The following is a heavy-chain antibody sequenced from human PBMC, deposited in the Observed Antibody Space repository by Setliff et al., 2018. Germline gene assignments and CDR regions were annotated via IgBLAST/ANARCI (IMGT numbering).Heavy chain of an antibody. Sequence: PGGSLRLSCAASGFTFSSYAMSWVRQAPGKGLEWVSAISWNSGSIGYADSVKGRFTISRDNAKNSLYLQMNSLRAEDTALYYCAKALSSSWYSGFFDYWGQGTLVTVSS. CDR3: AKALSSSWYSGFFDY. CDR1: GFTFSSYA. V-gene: IGHV3-9*01. D-gene: IGHD6-13*01. J-gene: IGHJ4*02. CDR2: ISWNSGSI.